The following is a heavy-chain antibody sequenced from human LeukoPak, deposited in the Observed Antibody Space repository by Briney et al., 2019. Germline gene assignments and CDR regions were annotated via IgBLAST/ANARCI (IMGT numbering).Heavy chain of an antibody. Sequence: SETLSLTCAVYGGSFSGYYWSWIRQPPGKGLEWIGYIYNSGSTNYNPSLKSRVTISVDTSKNQFSLKLSSVTAADTAVYYCAGSSYGSGSYYYYYGMDVWGQGTTVTVSS. CDR1: GGSFSGYY. J-gene: IGHJ6*02. V-gene: IGHV4-59*01. CDR3: AGSSYGSGSYYYYYGMDV. D-gene: IGHD3-10*01. CDR2: IYNSGST.